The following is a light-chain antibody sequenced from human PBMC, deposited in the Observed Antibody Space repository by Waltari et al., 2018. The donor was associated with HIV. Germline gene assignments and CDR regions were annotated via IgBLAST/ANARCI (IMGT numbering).Light chain of an antibody. V-gene: IGKV3-20*01. CDR1: QTVRDSY. CDR2: DAY. Sequence: DNVLTQSPDTLSVSPGEKINLSCRASQTVRDSYIAWYHQKPGQAPRLLIRDAYYRPTGITDRFTGSGSGTDFTLTITGLEPEDFGVYFCQQYRDLPVTFGGGTTVDMK. CDR3: QQYRDLPVT. J-gene: IGKJ4*01.